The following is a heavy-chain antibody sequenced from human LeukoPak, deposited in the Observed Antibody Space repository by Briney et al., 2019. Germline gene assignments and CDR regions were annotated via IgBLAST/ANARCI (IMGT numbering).Heavy chain of an antibody. Sequence: GESLKISCKGSGYSFTSYWLGWVRQMPGKGLEWMGIIYPGDSDTSYSPSFQGQATISANKSITTAYLQWSSLKASDTAMYYCASRYYYGSGSYNDAFDIWGQGTMVTVSS. D-gene: IGHD3-10*01. CDR3: ASRYYYGSGSYNDAFDI. CDR1: GYSFTSYW. V-gene: IGHV5-51*01. J-gene: IGHJ3*02. CDR2: IYPGDSDT.